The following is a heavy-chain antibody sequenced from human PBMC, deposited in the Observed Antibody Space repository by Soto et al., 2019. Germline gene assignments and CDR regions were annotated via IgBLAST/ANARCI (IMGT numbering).Heavy chain of an antibody. Sequence: EVQLVESVVGLVKPGVSLRLSCAASGFTFSNAWMNWVRQAPGKGLEWGGRIKSKTEGGTTDYDKPVKGRFTISRDDSKNTLYLQMNSLKNEDTAVYYCTTDWGAVAVAYWGQGTLVTVSS. J-gene: IGHJ4*02. V-gene: IGHV3-15*07. CDR2: IKSKTEGGTT. D-gene: IGHD6-19*01. CDR1: GFTFSNAW. CDR3: TTDWGAVAVAY.